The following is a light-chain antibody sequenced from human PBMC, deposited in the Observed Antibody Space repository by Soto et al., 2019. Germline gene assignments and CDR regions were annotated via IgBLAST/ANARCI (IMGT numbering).Light chain of an antibody. CDR2: KAS. CDR1: QSISSW. V-gene: IGKV1-5*03. Sequence: DIQMTQSPSSLSASVGDRVTITCRASQSISSWLAWYQQKPGKVPKVLIYKASSLQIGVPSRFSGSGSGTEFTLTISSLQPDDFATYYCQQYNSFSKKTFGQGTKVEIK. CDR3: QQYNSFSKKT. J-gene: IGKJ1*01.